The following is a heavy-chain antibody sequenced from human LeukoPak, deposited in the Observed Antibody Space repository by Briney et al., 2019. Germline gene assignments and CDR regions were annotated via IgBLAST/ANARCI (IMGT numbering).Heavy chain of an antibody. J-gene: IGHJ4*02. V-gene: IGHV6-1*01. CDR1: GDSLSSNSAA. CDR3: AREDALVRGSRNPFDC. Sequence: SQSLSLTCAISGDSLSSNSAAWDWLRQSPSRGLEWLGRTYYRCKWYNDYAVSVKSRITINPDTSNNHFSLPQNSVTPEDTAVYYCAREDALVRGSRNPFDCWGRGTLVTVSS. D-gene: IGHD3-10*01. CDR2: TYYRCKWYN.